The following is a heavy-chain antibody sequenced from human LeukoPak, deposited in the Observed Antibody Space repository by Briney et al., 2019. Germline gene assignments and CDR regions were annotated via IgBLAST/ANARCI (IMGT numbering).Heavy chain of an antibody. CDR2: IWYDGSNK. CDR3: AKDYYGSGATPEA. D-gene: IGHD3-10*01. J-gene: IGHJ5*02. V-gene: IGHV3-30*02. Sequence: PGGSLRLSCAASGFTFSSYGMHWVRQAPGKGLEWVAVIWYDGSNKYYADSVKGRFTISRGNSKNTLYLQMNSLRAEDTAVYYCAKDYYGSGATPEAWGQGTLVTVSS. CDR1: GFTFSSYG.